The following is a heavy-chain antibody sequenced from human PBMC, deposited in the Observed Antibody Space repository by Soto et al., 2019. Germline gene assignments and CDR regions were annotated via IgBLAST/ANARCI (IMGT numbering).Heavy chain of an antibody. V-gene: IGHV3-11*01. D-gene: IGHD3-16*01. CDR3: ARAQNYDYIWGSYSTAYYFDY. CDR2: ISSSGSTI. CDR1: GFTFSDYY. Sequence: GGSLRLSCAASGFTFSDYYMSWIRQAPGKGLEWVSYISSSGSTIYYADSVKGRFTISRDNAKNSLYLQMNSLRAEDTAVYYCARAQNYDYIWGSYSTAYYFDYWGQGTLVTVSS. J-gene: IGHJ4*02.